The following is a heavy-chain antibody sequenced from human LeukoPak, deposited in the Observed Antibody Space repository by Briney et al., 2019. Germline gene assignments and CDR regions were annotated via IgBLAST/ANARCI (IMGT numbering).Heavy chain of an antibody. D-gene: IGHD3-3*01. J-gene: IGHJ6*03. CDR3: ARGGYYDFWMVYYYYMDV. V-gene: IGHV3-30*02. CDR1: GITFSASG. CDR2: IRYDGSNK. Sequence: GGSLRLSCAASGITFSASGMHWVRQALGKGLEWVTFIRYDGSNKYYADSVKGRFTISRDNAKNSLYLQMNSLRAEDTAVYYCARGGYYDFWMVYYYYMDVWGKGTTVTVSS.